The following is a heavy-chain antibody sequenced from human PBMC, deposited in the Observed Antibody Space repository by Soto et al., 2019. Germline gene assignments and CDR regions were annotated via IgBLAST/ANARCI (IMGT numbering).Heavy chain of an antibody. J-gene: IGHJ5*02. CDR3: ARQGPYCGGDCYSGGWFDP. V-gene: IGHV4-39*01. Sequence: SETLSLTCTVSGGSISSSSYYWGWIRQPPGKGLEWIGSIYYSGSTYYNPSLKSRVTISVDTSKNQFSLKLSSVTAADTAVYYCARQGPYCGGDCYSGGWFDPWGQGTLVTVSS. CDR1: GGSISSSSYY. CDR2: IYYSGST. D-gene: IGHD2-21*02.